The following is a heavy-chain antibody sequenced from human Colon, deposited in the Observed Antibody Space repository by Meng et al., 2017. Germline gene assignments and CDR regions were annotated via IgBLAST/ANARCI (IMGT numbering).Heavy chain of an antibody. D-gene: IGHD4-17*01. J-gene: IGHJ4*02. Sequence: QVQLVQSGAEVKKPGASVKVSCKASGYTFTTYGISWMRQAPGQWLEWMGWISTYDDNTNYVEKFRGRVTMTTDISTNTAYMELRSLRSDDTAVYYCARDNPGDYVWDYWGQGTLVTVSS. V-gene: IGHV1-18*01. CDR3: ARDNPGDYVWDY. CDR1: GYTFTTYG. CDR2: ISTYDDNT.